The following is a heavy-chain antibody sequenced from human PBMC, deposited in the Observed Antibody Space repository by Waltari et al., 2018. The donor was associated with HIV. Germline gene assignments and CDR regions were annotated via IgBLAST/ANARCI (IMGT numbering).Heavy chain of an antibody. J-gene: IGHJ1*01. CDR1: GDPISRSPSY. V-gene: IGHV4-39*01. CDR2: VYYLGGI. CDR3: ARTYTGSSQYFQL. Sequence: QLQLQESGPGLVKPSETLSLTCTAPGDPISRSPSYWGWLRPPPGKGLEGVGRVYYLGGISYSPSLKSRVTISLDTSKNRFSLKLNSVTAADTAVYYCARTYTGSSQYFQLWGQGTLVTVSS. D-gene: IGHD1-26*01.